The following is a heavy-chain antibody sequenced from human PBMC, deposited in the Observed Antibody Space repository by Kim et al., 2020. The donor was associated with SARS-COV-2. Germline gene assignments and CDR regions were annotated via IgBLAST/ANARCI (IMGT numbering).Heavy chain of an antibody. CDR1: GASISSSNSY. CDR3: ATLGHDYGDYVRN. V-gene: IGHV4-39*01. Sequence: SETLSLTCTVSGASISSSNSYWGWIRQPPGKGLDWIGSVHYIGSSYYNPSLKSRVTISIDTSRNQFSLKLSSVTAADTSVYFCATLGHDYGDYVRNWGQGTLVTVSS. D-gene: IGHD4-17*01. CDR2: VHYIGSS. J-gene: IGHJ4*02.